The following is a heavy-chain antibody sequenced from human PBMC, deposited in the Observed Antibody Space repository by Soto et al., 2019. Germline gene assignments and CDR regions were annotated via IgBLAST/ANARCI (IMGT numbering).Heavy chain of an antibody. D-gene: IGHD3-22*01. CDR1: GGSFSGYY. CDR2: INHSGST. V-gene: IGHV4-34*01. CDR3: AIDSGYMRLADY. J-gene: IGHJ4*02. Sequence: PSETLSLTCAVYGGSFSGYYWSWIRQPPGKGLEWIGEINHSGSTNYNPSLKSRVTISVDTSKNQFSLKLSSVTAADTAVYYCAIDSGYMRLADYWGQGTLVTVSS.